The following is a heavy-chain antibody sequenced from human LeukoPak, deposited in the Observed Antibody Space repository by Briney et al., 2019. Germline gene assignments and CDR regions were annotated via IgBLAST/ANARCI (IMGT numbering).Heavy chain of an antibody. J-gene: IGHJ6*04. CDR3: ARDLVVPATITSHYYYYGMDV. V-gene: IGHV3-21*01. CDR2: ISSSSSYI. CDR1: GFTFGSYS. D-gene: IGHD2-2*01. Sequence: PGGSLRLSCAASGFTFGSYSMNWVRQAPGKGLEWVSSISSSSSYIYYADSVKGRFTISRDNAKNSLYLQMNSLRAEDTAVYYCARDLVVPATITSHYYYYGMDVWGKGTTVTVSS.